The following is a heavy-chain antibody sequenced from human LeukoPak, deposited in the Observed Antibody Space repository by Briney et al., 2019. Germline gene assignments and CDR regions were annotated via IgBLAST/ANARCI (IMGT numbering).Heavy chain of an antibody. D-gene: IGHD6-13*01. CDR3: ARGLATAAAY. CDR2: IYHSGST. CDR1: GGSNSSGGYY. Sequence: PSETLSLTCTVSGGSNSSGGYYWSWIRQPPGKGLEWIGYIYHSGSTYYNPSLKSRVTISVDRSKNQFSLKLSSVTAADTAVYYCARGLATAAAYWGQGTQVTVSS. V-gene: IGHV4-30-2*01. J-gene: IGHJ4*02.